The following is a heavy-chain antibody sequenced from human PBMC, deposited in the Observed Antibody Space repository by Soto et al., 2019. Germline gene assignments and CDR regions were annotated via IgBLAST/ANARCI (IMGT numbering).Heavy chain of an antibody. CDR1: GYSFTRYW. J-gene: IGHJ3*02. V-gene: IGHV5-51*01. CDR2: IYPGDSDT. CDR3: ARLRITMIVLAPAGAFDI. Sequence: PGESLKIACQGSGYSFTRYWIGWVRQMPRKGLAWMGIIYPGDSDTGYSPSFQDQVTISADTSISTAYLQWSSLKASDTDMYYCARLRITMIVLAPAGAFDIWGQGTRVTVAS. D-gene: IGHD3-22*01.